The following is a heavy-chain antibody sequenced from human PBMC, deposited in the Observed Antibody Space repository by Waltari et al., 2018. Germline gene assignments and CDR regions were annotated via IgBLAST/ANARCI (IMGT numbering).Heavy chain of an antibody. J-gene: IGHJ4*02. CDR2: ISESGETT. CDR1: GFKLSSYA. Sequence: EVQLLESGGGLVQPGGSLRLSCVASGFKLSSYAMNWVRQAPGKGLEWVSSISESGETTDYADSVKGRFTVSRDNSKNTVYLQMNSLRAEDAAVYYCAKQWLIAVAGGTSGWGQGTLVTVSS. D-gene: IGHD6-19*01. V-gene: IGHV3-23*01. CDR3: AKQWLIAVAGGTSG.